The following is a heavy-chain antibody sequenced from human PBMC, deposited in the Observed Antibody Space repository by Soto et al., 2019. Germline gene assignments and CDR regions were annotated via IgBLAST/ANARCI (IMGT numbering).Heavy chain of an antibody. D-gene: IGHD5-18*01. J-gene: IGHJ5*02. V-gene: IGHV1-69*04. Sequence: SSVKVSCKASGGTFSSYTISWVRQAPGQGLEWMGRIIPILGIANYAQKFQGRVTITIDKSTSTAYMDLRSLRSDDTAMYYCARDKMVNTDNRFDLWGQGTLVTVSS. CDR2: IIPILGIA. CDR3: ARDKMVNTDNRFDL. CDR1: GGTFSSYT.